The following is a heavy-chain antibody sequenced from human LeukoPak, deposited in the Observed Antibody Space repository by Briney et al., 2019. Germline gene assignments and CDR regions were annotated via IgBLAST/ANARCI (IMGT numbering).Heavy chain of an antibody. CDR3: TRDEGLVAGIWRALDI. V-gene: IGHV3-23*01. Sequence: GGSLRLSCAASGFTFSNYAMNWIRQAPGKGLEWVSHITGSGDNSYYTDSVKGRFTLSRDNSENTLFLQMNSLRAEDTAVYYCTRDEGLVAGIWRALDIWGQGTMVTVSS. CDR2: ITGSGDNS. J-gene: IGHJ3*02. CDR1: GFTFSNYA. D-gene: IGHD6-19*01.